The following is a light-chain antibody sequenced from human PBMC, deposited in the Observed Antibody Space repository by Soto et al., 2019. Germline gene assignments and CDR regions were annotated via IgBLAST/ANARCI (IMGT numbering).Light chain of an antibody. CDR3: TSYAGGNNV. J-gene: IGLJ1*01. Sequence: QSVLTQPPSASGSPGQSVTISCTGTSSDVGGYNYVSWYQQYPGKVPKLMIYEVNKRPSGVPGRFSGSKSGNTASLTVSGLQAEDEADYYCTSYAGGNNVFGTGTKLTV. CDR2: EVN. CDR1: SSDVGGYNY. V-gene: IGLV2-8*01.